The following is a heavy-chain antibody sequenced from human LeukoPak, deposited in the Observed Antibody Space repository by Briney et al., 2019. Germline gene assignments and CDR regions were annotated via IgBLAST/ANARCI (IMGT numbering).Heavy chain of an antibody. Sequence: GGSLRLSCAASGFTFSSYAVHWVRQAPGKGLEWVAVISYDGSNKYYADSVKGRFTISRDNSKNTLYLQMNSLRAEDTAVYYCARVPKRYSYGYDYFDYWGQGTLVTVSS. D-gene: IGHD5-18*01. CDR1: GFTFSSYA. CDR3: ARVPKRYSYGYDYFDY. V-gene: IGHV3-30*01. J-gene: IGHJ4*02. CDR2: ISYDGSNK.